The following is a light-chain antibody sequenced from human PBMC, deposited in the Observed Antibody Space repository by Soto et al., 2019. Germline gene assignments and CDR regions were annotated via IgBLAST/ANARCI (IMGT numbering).Light chain of an antibody. CDR2: GNS. CDR1: TPKIGAGYN. CDR3: QSYDSSLSGWV. J-gene: IGLJ3*02. Sequence: QSVLTQAPSVSGAPGQRVTISCTGTTPKIGAGYNVHGNQQLPGTAPKLLIYGNSNRPSGVPDRFSGSKSGTSASLAITGLQAEDEADYYCQSYDSSLSGWVFGGGTKVTVL. V-gene: IGLV1-40*01.